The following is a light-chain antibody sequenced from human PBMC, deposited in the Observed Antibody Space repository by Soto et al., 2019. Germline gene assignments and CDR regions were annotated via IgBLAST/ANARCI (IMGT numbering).Light chain of an antibody. CDR2: GAS. Sequence: IVFTQSPGTLSLSPGERATLSCRASQSVCSSYLAWYQQKPGQAPRLLIYGASSRATGIPDRFSGSGSGTDFSLTLSRLEPEDFAVYYCQQYGSSPPWTFGQGTKVDIK. V-gene: IGKV3-20*01. CDR1: QSVCSSY. J-gene: IGKJ1*01. CDR3: QQYGSSPPWT.